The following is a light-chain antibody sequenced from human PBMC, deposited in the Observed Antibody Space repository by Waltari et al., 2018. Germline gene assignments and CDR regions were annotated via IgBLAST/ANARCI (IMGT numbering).Light chain of an antibody. J-gene: IGKJ1*01. V-gene: IGKV1-39*01. CDR3: QQSYSTT. CDR1: TNNSNY. Sequence: VTTHGRAGTNNSNYLKLYKHKTGKAPQLRIYAASSLQSGVPSRFSGSGSGTDFTLTISSLQPEDFATYYCQQSYSTTFGQGTKVEIK. CDR2: AAS.